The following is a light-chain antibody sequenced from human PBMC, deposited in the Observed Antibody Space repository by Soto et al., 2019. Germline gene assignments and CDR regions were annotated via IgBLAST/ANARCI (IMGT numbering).Light chain of an antibody. J-gene: IGLJ2*01. CDR1: SSNIGAGYD. V-gene: IGLV1-40*01. CDR3: QSYDSSLSGPS. Sequence: QSVLTQPPSVSGAPGQRVTISCTGSSSNIGAGYDVHWYQQLPGTAPKLLIYGNNNRPSGVPDRFSGSKSGTSASLAITGLQAEDEADYYCQSYDSSLSGPSFDGGTQLTVL. CDR2: GNN.